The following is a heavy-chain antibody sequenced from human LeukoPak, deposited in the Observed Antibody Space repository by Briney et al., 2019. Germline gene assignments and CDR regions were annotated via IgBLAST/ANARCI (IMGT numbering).Heavy chain of an antibody. CDR2: ISYDGSNK. J-gene: IGHJ4*02. V-gene: IGHV3-30*04. Sequence: GGSLRLSCAASGFTFSSYAMHWVRQAPGKGLEWVAVISYDGSNKYYADSVKGRFTISRDNSKNTLYLQMNSLRAEDTAVYYCAKTSFPLGILTGYFDYWGQGTLVTVSS. D-gene: IGHD3-9*01. CDR3: AKTSFPLGILTGYFDY. CDR1: GFTFSSYA.